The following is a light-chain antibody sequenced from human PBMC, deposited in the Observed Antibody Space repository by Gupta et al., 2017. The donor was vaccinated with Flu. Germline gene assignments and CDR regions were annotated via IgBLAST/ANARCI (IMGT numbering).Light chain of an antibody. Sequence: DIQMTQSPSTLSASVGDRVTITCRASQSISSWLAWYQQKPGKAPKLLSYKASRLESGVPSRFSGSGSGTEFTLTISSLQPDDFATYYCQQENSYPWTFGQGTKVEIK. CDR3: QQENSYPWT. J-gene: IGKJ1*01. CDR2: KAS. CDR1: QSISSW. V-gene: IGKV1-5*03.